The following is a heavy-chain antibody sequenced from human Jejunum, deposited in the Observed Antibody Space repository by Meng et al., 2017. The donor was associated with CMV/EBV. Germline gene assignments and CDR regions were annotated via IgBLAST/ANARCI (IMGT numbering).Heavy chain of an antibody. CDR3: ARDNDGSSHYSQFDY. Sequence: SGFPLNSYGKHWVRQFPGKGLGWVAVLWYDGSRKYFADSVQGRFSISRDDSKNTVYLQMNSLRAEDTAVYYCARDNDGSSHYSQFDYWGQGTLVTVSS. V-gene: IGHV3-33*01. CDR2: LWYDGSRK. CDR1: GFPLNSYG. D-gene: IGHD3-22*01. J-gene: IGHJ4*02.